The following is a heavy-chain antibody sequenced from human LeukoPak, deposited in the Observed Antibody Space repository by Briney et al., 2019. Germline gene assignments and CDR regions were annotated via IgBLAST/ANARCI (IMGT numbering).Heavy chain of an antibody. D-gene: IGHD3-16*01. Sequence: GGSLRLSCATSGFTFSNHGMHWLRQAPGKGLEWVAVIWYDGSNKYYADSVKGRFTISRDNSKKTLYLQMNSPRAEDTAVYYCARDRQSTFMDVWGQGTTVTVSS. CDR3: ARDRQSTFMDV. CDR1: GFTFSNHG. J-gene: IGHJ6*02. V-gene: IGHV3-33*01. CDR2: IWYDGSNK.